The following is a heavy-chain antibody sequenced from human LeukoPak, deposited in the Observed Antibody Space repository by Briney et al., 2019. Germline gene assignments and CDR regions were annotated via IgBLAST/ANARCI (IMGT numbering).Heavy chain of an antibody. Sequence: SETLSLTCSVSGGSISSNYWSWIRQPPGKGLEWIGYISNRGSTNYNPSLESRVTISVDTSKNQFSLKLSSLTAADTAVYYCARGKRGYSSSWYDYWGQGTLVTVSS. CDR2: ISNRGST. D-gene: IGHD6-13*01. CDR1: GGSISSNY. CDR3: ARGKRGYSSSWYDY. J-gene: IGHJ4*02. V-gene: IGHV4-59*12.